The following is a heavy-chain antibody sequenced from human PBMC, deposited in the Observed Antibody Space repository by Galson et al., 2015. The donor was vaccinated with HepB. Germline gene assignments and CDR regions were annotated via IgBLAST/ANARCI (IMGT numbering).Heavy chain of an antibody. CDR2: IYPGDSDT. J-gene: IGHJ4*02. D-gene: IGHD6-25*01. Sequence: QSGAEVKKPGESLKISCKGSGYSFSRDWIGWVRQMPGKGLEWMGIIYPGDSDTRYSPSFRGQVTISVDKSISTAYPQWSSLKASDTAVYYCARHQGLAAATSDYWGQGTLVTVSS. V-gene: IGHV5-51*01. CDR1: GYSFSRDW. CDR3: ARHQGLAAATSDY.